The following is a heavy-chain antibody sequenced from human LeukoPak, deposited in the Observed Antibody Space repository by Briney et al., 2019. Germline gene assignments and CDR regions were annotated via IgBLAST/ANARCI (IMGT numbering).Heavy chain of an antibody. CDR2: IYPGDSDT. J-gene: IGHJ4*02. V-gene: IGHV5-51*01. CDR1: GYSFTSYW. Sequence: GESLKISCKGSGYSFTSYWIGWVRQMPGKGLEWMGIIYPGDSDTRYSPSLQGQVTISADRSINTAYLRWSSLKASDTAMYYCARRSSHGGYYYIDYWGQGTLVTVSS. D-gene: IGHD3-10*01. CDR3: ARRSSHGGYYYIDY.